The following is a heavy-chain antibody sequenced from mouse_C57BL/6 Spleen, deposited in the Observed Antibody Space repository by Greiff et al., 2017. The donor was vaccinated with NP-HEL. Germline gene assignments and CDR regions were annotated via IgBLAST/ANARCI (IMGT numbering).Heavy chain of an antibody. CDR3: VRCPGLYAMDY. V-gene: IGHV10-1*01. Sequence: EVKLMESGGGLVQPKGSLKLSCAASGFSFNTYAMNWVRQAPGKGLEWVARIRSKSNNYATYYADSVKDRFTISRDDSESMLYLQMNNLKTEDTAMYYCVRCPGLYAMDYWGQGTSVTVSS. D-gene: IGHD3-1*01. J-gene: IGHJ4*01. CDR2: IRSKSNNYAT. CDR1: GFSFNTYA.